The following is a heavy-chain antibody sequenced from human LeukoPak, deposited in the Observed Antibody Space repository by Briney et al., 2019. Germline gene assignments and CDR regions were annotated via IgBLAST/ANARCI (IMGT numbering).Heavy chain of an antibody. V-gene: IGHV3-33*01. CDR3: AREVAAAGSFDY. CDR2: IWYDGSNK. Sequence: GGSLRLSCAASGFTFSSYGMNWVHQAPGKGLEWVAVIWYDGSNKYYADSVKGRFTISRDNSKNTLYLQMNSLRAEDTAVYYCAREVAAAGSFDYWGQGTLVTVSS. CDR1: GFTFSSYG. D-gene: IGHD6-13*01. J-gene: IGHJ4*02.